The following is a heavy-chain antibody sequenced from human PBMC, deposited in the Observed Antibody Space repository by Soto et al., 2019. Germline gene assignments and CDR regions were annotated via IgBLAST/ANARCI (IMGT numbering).Heavy chain of an antibody. Sequence: TLSLTCTVSGDSISSDDYYWSWIRQPPGKGLEWVGYIYYTGRTSYNPSLESRLTISIDTSKNHFSLKLSSVSAADTAVYYCARDRSNSPDYFDYWGQGALVTV. V-gene: IGHV4-30-4*01. D-gene: IGHD6-6*01. CDR3: ARDRSNSPDYFDY. J-gene: IGHJ4*02. CDR1: GDSISSDDYY. CDR2: IYYTGRT.